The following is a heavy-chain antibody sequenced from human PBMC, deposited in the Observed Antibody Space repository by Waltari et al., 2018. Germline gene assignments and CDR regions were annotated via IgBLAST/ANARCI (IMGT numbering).Heavy chain of an antibody. CDR1: GFTFSSYA. D-gene: IGHD3-3*01. J-gene: IGHJ2*01. Sequence: EVQLLESGGGLVQPGGSLRLSCAASGFTFSSYAMSWVRPAPGKGLEWVSVIYSGGSTYYADSVKGRFTISRDNSKNTLYLQMNSLRAEDTAVYYCAKDQTIFGVVTSFDLWGRGTLVTVSS. CDR2: IYSGGST. CDR3: AKDQTIFGVVTSFDL. V-gene: IGHV3-23*03.